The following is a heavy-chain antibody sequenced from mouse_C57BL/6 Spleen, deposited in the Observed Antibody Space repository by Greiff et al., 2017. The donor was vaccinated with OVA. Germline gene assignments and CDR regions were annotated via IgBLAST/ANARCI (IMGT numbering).Heavy chain of an antibody. CDR3: ARAYYGSSYDYAMDY. V-gene: IGHV3-6*01. CDR1: GYSITSGYY. CDR2: ISYDGSN. Sequence: EVKLMESGPGLVKPSQSLSLTCSVTGYSITSGYYWNWIRQFPGNKLEWMGYISYDGSNNYNPSLKNRISITRDTSKNQFFLKLNSMTTEDTATYYCARAYYGSSYDYAMDYWGQGTSVTVSS. D-gene: IGHD1-1*01. J-gene: IGHJ4*01.